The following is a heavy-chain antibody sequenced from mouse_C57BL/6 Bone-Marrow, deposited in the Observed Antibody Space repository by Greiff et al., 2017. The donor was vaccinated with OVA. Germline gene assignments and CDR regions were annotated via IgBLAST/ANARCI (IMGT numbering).Heavy chain of an antibody. D-gene: IGHD3-2*02. J-gene: IGHJ4*01. V-gene: IGHV5-6*02. CDR2: ISSGGSYT. Sequence: EVKLVESGGDLVKPGGSLKLSCAASGFTFSSYGMSWVRQTPDKRLEWVANISSGGSYTYYQDNVKGRFTISRDNAKNTLYLQMSSLKSEDTAMYYCAIRLTAHASRLYYYAMDYWGQGTSVTVSS. CDR3: AIRLTAHASRLYYYAMDY. CDR1: GFTFSSYG.